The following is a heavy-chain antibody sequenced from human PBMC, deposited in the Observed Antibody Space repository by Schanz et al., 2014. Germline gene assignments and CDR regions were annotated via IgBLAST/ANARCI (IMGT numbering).Heavy chain of an antibody. D-gene: IGHD3-9*01. CDR2: ISVYTGNT. V-gene: IGHV1-18*01. CDR1: GYTFTTYA. J-gene: IGHJ5*02. Sequence: QVQLVQSGAEVKKPGASVRVSCKASGYTFTTYAMSWVRQAPGQGLEWVGWISVYTGNTKYGQKVQGRVTMTADTSTNTAYMELRSLRSDDTAVYYCAKAEYDILTDSYSRLDPWGQGTLGTVSS. CDR3: AKAEYDILTDSYSRLDP.